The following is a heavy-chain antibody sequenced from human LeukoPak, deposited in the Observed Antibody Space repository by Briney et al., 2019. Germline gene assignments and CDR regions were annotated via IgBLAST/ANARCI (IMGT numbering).Heavy chain of an antibody. CDR3: TRDRGTYNWFDP. D-gene: IGHD2-15*01. J-gene: IGHJ5*02. CDR2: IDKKDNLYAT. Sequence: GGSLRLSCAASGFTFSGSAVHWVRQSSGKGLEWVGHIDKKDNLYATAYAESVKGRFTISRDDSKDTAFLHMDSLKTEDAALYYCTRDRGTYNWFDPWGQGTLVTVSS. CDR1: GFTFSGSA. V-gene: IGHV3-73*01.